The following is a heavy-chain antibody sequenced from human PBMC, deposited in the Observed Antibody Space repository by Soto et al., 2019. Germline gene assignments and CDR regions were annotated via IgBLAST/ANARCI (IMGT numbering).Heavy chain of an antibody. CDR1: GFTFSSYS. J-gene: IGHJ4*02. V-gene: IGHV3-48*02. Sequence: EVQLVESGGGLVQPGGSLRLSCEASGFTFSSYSMNWVRQAPGKGLEWISYISSGSTTTYYADSVKGRFTISRDNAKNSLFLQMNSLRDEDTAVYYCARDHPFPVVPSPNSYHFAYWGPGTLVTVSS. CDR3: ARDHPFPVVPSPNSYHFAY. CDR2: ISSGSTTT. D-gene: IGHD2-2*01.